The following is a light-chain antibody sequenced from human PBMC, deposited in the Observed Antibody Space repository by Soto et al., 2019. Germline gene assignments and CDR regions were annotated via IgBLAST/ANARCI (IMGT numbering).Light chain of an antibody. J-gene: IGKJ1*01. CDR2: LAS. Sequence: DIQMTRSPSSLSASVGDRVTITCRASQSISNYLNWYQQRPGKAPKLLIYLASSLSSRVPSKFSGSGSGTDFTLTIRVLQPEDSATYYCQQTYKTRLTCGQGTKVDIK. CDR3: QQTYKTRLT. V-gene: IGKV1-39*01. CDR1: QSISNY.